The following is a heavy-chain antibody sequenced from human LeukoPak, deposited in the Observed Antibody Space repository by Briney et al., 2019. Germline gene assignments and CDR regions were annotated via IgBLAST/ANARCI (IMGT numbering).Heavy chain of an antibody. J-gene: IGHJ4*02. Sequence: SETLSLTCTVSGGSISSYYWGWIRQPPGKGLEWIGSIYYSGSTYYNPSLKSRVTISVDTSNNHFSLKLSSVTAADTAVYYCARGDRAMVTFDYWGQGTLVTVSS. V-gene: IGHV4-39*07. D-gene: IGHD5-18*01. CDR1: GGSISSYY. CDR2: IYYSGST. CDR3: ARGDRAMVTFDY.